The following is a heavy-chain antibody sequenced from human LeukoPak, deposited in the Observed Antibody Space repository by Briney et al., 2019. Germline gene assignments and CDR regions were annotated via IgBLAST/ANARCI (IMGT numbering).Heavy chain of an antibody. CDR3: ARLSSSWYQDWYFDL. CDR1: VGSISSYD. J-gene: IGHJ2*01. V-gene: IGHV4-4*07. Sequence: SETLSLTCTVSVGSISSYDWSWIRQPAGKGLEWIGRIYTSGSPNYNPSLQSRVTMSVDTSKNQFSLKLSSVTAADTAVYYCARLSSSWYQDWYFDLWGRGTLVTVSS. CDR2: IYTSGSP. D-gene: IGHD6-13*01.